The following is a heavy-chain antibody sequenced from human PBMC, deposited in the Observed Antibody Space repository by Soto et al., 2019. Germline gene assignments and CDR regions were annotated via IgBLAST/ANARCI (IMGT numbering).Heavy chain of an antibody. CDR2: ISSTISYT. J-gene: IGHJ6*02. CDR3: ARGGYYYGMDV. CDR1: GFTFSDYY. V-gene: IGHV3-11*06. Sequence: GGSLRLSCAASGFTFSDYYMSWIRQAPGKGLEWVSYISSTISYTHYADSVKGRFTISRDNAKNSLYLQMNSLRAEDTAVYYCARGGYYYGMDVWGQGTTVTVSS.